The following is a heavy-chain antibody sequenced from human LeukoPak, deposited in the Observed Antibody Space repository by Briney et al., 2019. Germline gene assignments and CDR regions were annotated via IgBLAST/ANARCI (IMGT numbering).Heavy chain of an antibody. D-gene: IGHD2-15*01. V-gene: IGHV1-46*03. Sequence: ASVKVSCKASGYSFTTYYMHWVRQAPRQGLEWMGIFNPGGGSTIYAQKFQGRVTMTSDTSTSTVYMELSSLRSEDTAVYYCARGAFCSGGACPHPFDSWGRGTLVTVSS. J-gene: IGHJ4*02. CDR2: FNPGGGST. CDR3: ARGAFCSGGACPHPFDS. CDR1: GYSFTTYY.